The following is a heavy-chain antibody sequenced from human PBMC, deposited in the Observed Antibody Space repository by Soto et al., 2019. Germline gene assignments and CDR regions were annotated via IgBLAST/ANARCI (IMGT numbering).Heavy chain of an antibody. CDR1: GGTFSNYA. CDR3: AQALGLAVAGPGRFDL. CDR2: ITPIFGTA. D-gene: IGHD6-19*01. J-gene: IGHJ2*01. V-gene: IGHV1-69*05. Sequence: QVQLVQSGAEVKKPGSSVKVSCKASGGTFSNYAISWVRQAPGQGLEWMGGITPIFGTANYAQKFQGRVTLTSDEAMRTADMELSRLRSEDTAVYYCAQALGLAVAGPGRFDLWGRGTLVTVSS.